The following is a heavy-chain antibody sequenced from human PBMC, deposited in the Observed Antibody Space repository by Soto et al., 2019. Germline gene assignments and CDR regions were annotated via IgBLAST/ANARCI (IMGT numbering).Heavy chain of an antibody. V-gene: IGHV3-13*01. CDR3: AKSQEIGTHFFDS. CDR2: IGTAGDT. CDR1: GFTFSGFD. D-gene: IGHD6-13*01. Sequence: EASGFTFSGFDMHWVRQPTGKGLEWVSSIGTAGDTYYAVSVKGRFTISRDNAKNSLSLQMNSLRAGDMAVYFCAKSQEIGTHFFDSWGQGTQVTVSS. J-gene: IGHJ4*02.